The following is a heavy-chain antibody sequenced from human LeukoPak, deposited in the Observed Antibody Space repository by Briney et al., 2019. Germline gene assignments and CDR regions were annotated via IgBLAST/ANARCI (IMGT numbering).Heavy chain of an antibody. CDR1: GFTFSSYS. D-gene: IGHD2-21*01. CDR2: ISSSSSYI. J-gene: IGHJ4*02. V-gene: IGHV3-21*01. Sequence: GGSLRLSCAASGFTFSSYSMNWVRQAPGKGLEWVSSISSSSSYIYYADSVKGRFTISRDNAKNSLYLQMNSLRAEDTAVYYCARHNRPGDLRYFDYWGPGTLVTVSS. CDR3: ARHNRPGDLRYFDY.